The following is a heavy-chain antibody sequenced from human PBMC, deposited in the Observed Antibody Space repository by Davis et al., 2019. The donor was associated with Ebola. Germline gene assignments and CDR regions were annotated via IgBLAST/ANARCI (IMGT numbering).Heavy chain of an antibody. V-gene: IGHV1-18*01. D-gene: IGHD3-3*02. CDR3: ARDPSVIFGVIIVGRWDH. CDR1: GYAFTNYG. CDR2: ISAYSGDT. J-gene: IGHJ4*02. Sequence: ASVKVSCKASGYAFTNYGISWVRQAPGQGPEWMGWISAYSGDTSYAQKFQGRVTMTTDTSTSTVYMELRSLRSDDTAVYYCARDPSVIFGVIIVGRWDHWGQGTLVTVSS.